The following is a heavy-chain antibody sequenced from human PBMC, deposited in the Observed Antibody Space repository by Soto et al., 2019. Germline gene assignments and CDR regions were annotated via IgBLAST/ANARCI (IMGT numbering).Heavy chain of an antibody. J-gene: IGHJ6*02. V-gene: IGHV1-24*01. CDR2: FDPEDGET. D-gene: IGHD1-26*01. Sequence: ASVKVSCKVSGYTLTELSMHWVRQAPGKGLEWMGGFDPEDGETIYAQKFQGRVTMTEDTSTDTAYMELSSLRSEDTAVYYCATDGLGATRSRYYYYYGMDVWGQGTTVTVSS. CDR3: ATDGLGATRSRYYYYYGMDV. CDR1: GYTLTELS.